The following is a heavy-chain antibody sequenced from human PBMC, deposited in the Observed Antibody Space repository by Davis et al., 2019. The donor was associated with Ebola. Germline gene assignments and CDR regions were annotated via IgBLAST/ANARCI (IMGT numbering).Heavy chain of an antibody. D-gene: IGHD3-16*01. CDR3: ARDGGAYPMDY. Sequence: GESLKISCAASRFTFTTYSMNWVRQAPGKGLEWISYIGSGSVTIYYADSVKGRFTISRDDAKNSLYLQMNSLRVEDTAVYYCARDGGAYPMDYWGQGTLVTVSS. CDR1: RFTFTTYS. V-gene: IGHV3-48*04. J-gene: IGHJ4*02. CDR2: IGSGSVTI.